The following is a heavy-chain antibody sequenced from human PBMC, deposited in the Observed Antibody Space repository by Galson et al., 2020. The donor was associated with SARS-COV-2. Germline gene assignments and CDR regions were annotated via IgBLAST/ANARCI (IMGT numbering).Heavy chain of an antibody. V-gene: IGHV4-34*01. D-gene: IGHD3-10*01. CDR2: INNSGST. Sequence: SETLSLTCAVSGGSFSGYYWSWIRQPPGKGLEWIGEINNSGSTSYNPSLKSRVSIPVDMSKNHFSLKLSSVTAADTAVYYCARGEWFGEWGQGTLVTVSS. CDR3: ARGEWFGE. CDR1: GGSFSGYY. J-gene: IGHJ4*02.